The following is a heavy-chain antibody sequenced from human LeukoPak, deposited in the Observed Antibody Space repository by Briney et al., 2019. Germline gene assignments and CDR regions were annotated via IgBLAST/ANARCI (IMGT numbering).Heavy chain of an antibody. V-gene: IGHV3-74*01. D-gene: IGHD6-13*01. CDR3: AKDSRSSSWYYYYYGMDV. Sequence: GGSLRLSCAASGFDFSSNWMHWVRHAPGQGLVWVSRIKGDGISTNYADSVKGRFTISRDNSKNTLYLQMNSLRAEDTAVYYCAKDSRSSSWYYYYYGMDVWGQGTTVTVSS. J-gene: IGHJ6*02. CDR2: IKGDGIST. CDR1: GFDFSSNW.